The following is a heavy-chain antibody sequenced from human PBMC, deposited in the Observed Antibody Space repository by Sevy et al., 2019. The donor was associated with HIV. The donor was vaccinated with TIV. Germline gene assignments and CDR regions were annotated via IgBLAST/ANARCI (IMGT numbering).Heavy chain of an antibody. J-gene: IGHJ6*02. D-gene: IGHD3-22*01. CDR3: ARDNPYYDSSGYYLYYYYYGMDV. Sequence: ASVKVSCKASGYTFTSYGISWVRQAPGQGLEWMGWISAYNGNTNYAQKLQGRVTMTTDTSTSTAYLELRSLRSDDTAVYYCARDNPYYDSSGYYLYYYYYGMDVLGQGTTVTVSS. CDR1: GYTFTSYG. V-gene: IGHV1-18*01. CDR2: ISAYNGNT.